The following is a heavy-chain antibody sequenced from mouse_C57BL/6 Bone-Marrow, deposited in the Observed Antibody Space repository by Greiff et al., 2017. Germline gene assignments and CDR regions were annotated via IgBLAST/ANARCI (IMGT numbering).Heavy chain of an antibody. J-gene: IGHJ3*01. CDR3: ARSYYYGRSFAY. V-gene: IGHV1-81*01. CDR2: IYPRSGNT. D-gene: IGHD1-1*01. Sequence: QVQLQQSGAELARPGASVKLSCKASGYTFTSYGITWVKQRPGQGLEWIGEIYPRSGNTYYNEKFKGKATLTADKSSSTAYMELRSLTSEDSAVYFCARSYYYGRSFAYWGQGTRVTVSA. CDR1: GYTFTSYG.